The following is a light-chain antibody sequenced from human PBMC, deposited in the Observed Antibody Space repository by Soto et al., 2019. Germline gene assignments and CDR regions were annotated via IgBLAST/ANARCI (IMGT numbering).Light chain of an antibody. CDR3: QHYGSSPRAWT. V-gene: IGKV3-20*01. CDR1: QSVSSTY. J-gene: IGKJ1*01. Sequence: EIVLTQSPGTLSLSPGERATLSCRASQSVSSTYLAWYQQKPGQAPRLLIYGASSRLTGIPDRFSGSGSGTYFTLPISRLEPEDFAVYYCQHYGSSPRAWTFGQGTKVEIK. CDR2: GAS.